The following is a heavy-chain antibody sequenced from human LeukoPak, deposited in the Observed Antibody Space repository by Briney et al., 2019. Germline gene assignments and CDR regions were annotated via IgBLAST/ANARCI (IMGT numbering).Heavy chain of an antibody. CDR3: ARAGPTGTTLDP. V-gene: IGHV3-21*01. Sequence: GGSLRLSCAASGFTFSTYNMNWVRQAPGKGLEWVSFISNSSIYIYYADSVKGRFTISRDNAKNSLYLQMNSLRVEDTAVYYCARAGPTGTTLDPWGQGTLVTVSS. CDR1: GFTFSTYN. J-gene: IGHJ5*02. D-gene: IGHD1-1*01. CDR2: ISNSSIYI.